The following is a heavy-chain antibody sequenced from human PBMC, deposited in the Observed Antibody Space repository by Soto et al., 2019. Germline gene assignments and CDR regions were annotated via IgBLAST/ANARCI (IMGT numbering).Heavy chain of an antibody. CDR2: IYYSGST. CDR3: ARDRSAAAGRGWFDP. V-gene: IGHV4-59*01. D-gene: IGHD6-13*01. Sequence: QVQLQESGPGLVKPSETLSLTCTVSGGSISSYYWSWIRQPPGKGLEWIGYIYYSGSTNYNPSLRSRVTIPVDTSKNQFSLKLSSVTAADTAVYYCARDRSAAAGRGWFDPWGQGTLVTVSS. CDR1: GGSISSYY. J-gene: IGHJ5*02.